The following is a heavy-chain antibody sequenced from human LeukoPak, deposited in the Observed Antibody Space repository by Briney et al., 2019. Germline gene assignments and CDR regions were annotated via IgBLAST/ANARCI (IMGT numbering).Heavy chain of an antibody. V-gene: IGHV4-34*01. Sequence: SETLSLTCAVYGVSFSGYYWSWIRQPPGKGLEWIGEINHSGSTNYNPSLKSRVTISVDTSKNQFSLKLSSVTAADTAVYYCARGGPAVADLGSDYWGQGTLVTVSS. D-gene: IGHD6-19*01. CDR1: GVSFSGYY. CDR2: INHSGST. CDR3: ARGGPAVADLGSDY. J-gene: IGHJ4*02.